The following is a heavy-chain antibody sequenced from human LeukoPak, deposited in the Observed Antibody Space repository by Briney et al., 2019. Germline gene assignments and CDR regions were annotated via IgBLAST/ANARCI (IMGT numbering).Heavy chain of an antibody. Sequence: SETLSLTCAVYGASFSANYWIWIRQPPGKGLEWIGEINHSGTITYKPSLKSRLTISADTSKNQFSLKLSSVTAADTAVYYSARYCGSENYCISYWGQGTLVTVSS. J-gene: IGHJ4*01. CDR3: ARYCGSENYCISY. CDR1: GASFSANY. V-gene: IGHV4-34*01. D-gene: IGHD3-10*01. CDR2: INHSGTI.